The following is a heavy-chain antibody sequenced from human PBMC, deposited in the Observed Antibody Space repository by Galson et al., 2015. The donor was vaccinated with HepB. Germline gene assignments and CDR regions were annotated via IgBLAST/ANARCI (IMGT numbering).Heavy chain of an antibody. J-gene: IGHJ6*02. CDR2: INSDGSST. CDR3: ARGGRFTSYYSAMDV. Sequence: SLRLSCAASGFPFSTYWMHWVRQVPGKGPMWVSRINSDGSSTTYADAVKGRFTVSGDNSKNTLYLQMNSLRAEDTGVFYCARGGRFTSYYSAMDVWGQGTAVSVSS. V-gene: IGHV3-74*01. CDR1: GFPFSTYW. D-gene: IGHD1-26*01.